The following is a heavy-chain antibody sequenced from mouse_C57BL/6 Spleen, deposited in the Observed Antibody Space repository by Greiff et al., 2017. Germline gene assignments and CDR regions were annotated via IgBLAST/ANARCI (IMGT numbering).Heavy chain of an antibody. J-gene: IGHJ1*03. CDR1: GFTFSSYA. V-gene: IGHV5-4*01. CDR2: ISDGGSYT. CDR3: ARGENGNYDWYFDV. D-gene: IGHD2-1*01. Sequence: EVQLVESGGGLVKPGGSLTLSCAASGFTFSSYAMSWVRQTPEKRLEWVATISDGGSYTYYPDNVKGRFTISRDNAKNNLYLQMSHLKSEDTAMYYCARGENGNYDWYFDVWGTGTTVTVSS.